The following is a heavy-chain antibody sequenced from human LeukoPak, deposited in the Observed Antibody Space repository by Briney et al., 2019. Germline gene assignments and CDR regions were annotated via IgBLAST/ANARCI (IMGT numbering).Heavy chain of an antibody. CDR1: GFTVSSNY. CDR3: ATMRSNCFDY. Sequence: GGSLRLSCAASGFTVSSNYMSWVRQAPGKGPEWVANIKQDGSEKYYVDSVKGRFTISRDNAKNSLYLQMNSLRAEDAAVYYCATMRSNCFDYWGQGTLVTVSS. CDR2: IKQDGSEK. D-gene: IGHD2-2*01. V-gene: IGHV3-7*03. J-gene: IGHJ4*02.